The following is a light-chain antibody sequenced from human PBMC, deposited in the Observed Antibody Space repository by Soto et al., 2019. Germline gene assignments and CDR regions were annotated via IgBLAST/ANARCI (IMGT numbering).Light chain of an antibody. CDR2: GAS. Sequence: EIVLTQSPGTLSLSPGERATLCCRASQSVSSKYLAWYQQKPGQAPRLLIYGASTRATEIPARFSGSGSGTEFTLTISSLQSEDSGVYYCQQYNHWPRTFGQGAKVDIK. V-gene: IGKV3-15*01. CDR1: QSVSSKY. CDR3: QQYNHWPRT. J-gene: IGKJ1*01.